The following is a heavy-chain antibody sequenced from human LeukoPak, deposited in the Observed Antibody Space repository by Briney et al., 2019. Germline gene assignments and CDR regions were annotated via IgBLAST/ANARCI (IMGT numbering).Heavy chain of an antibody. J-gene: IGHJ4*02. D-gene: IGHD2-2*01. Sequence: PGGSLRLSCAASGFTFSNYEMNWVRQAPGQGLEWGSYIGTSGSTKYYADSVRGRFTISRDNAENSLHLQMNSLRAEDAAVYYCARRYCSSTSCTLDYWGQGTLVTVSS. CDR3: ARRYCSSTSCTLDY. V-gene: IGHV3-48*03. CDR1: GFTFSNYE. CDR2: IGTSGSTK.